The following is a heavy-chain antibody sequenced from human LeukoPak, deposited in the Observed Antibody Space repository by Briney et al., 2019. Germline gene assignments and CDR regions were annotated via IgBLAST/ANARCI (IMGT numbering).Heavy chain of an antibody. CDR3: TKDVGGGYSYGDY. V-gene: IGHV3-43D*03. CDR1: GFTFDDYA. D-gene: IGHD5-18*01. Sequence: GGSLRLSCAASGFTFDDYAMQWVRQPPGEGLEWVSLISWNGGSTYYADSVKGRFTISRDNSKNSLYLQMNSLTPEDTALYYCTKDVGGGYSYGDYWGQGTLVTVSS. CDR2: ISWNGGST. J-gene: IGHJ4*02.